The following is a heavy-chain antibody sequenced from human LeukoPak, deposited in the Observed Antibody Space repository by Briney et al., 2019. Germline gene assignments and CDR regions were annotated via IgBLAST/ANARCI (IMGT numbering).Heavy chain of an antibody. D-gene: IGHD3-9*01. CDR2: ISYDGSNK. V-gene: IGHV3-30-3*01. Sequence: PGGSLRLSCAASGFTFSSYAMHWVRQAPGKGLEWVAVISYDGSNKYYADSVRGRFTISRDNSKNALYLQMNSLRAEDTAVYYCASLLLRYFDSNFDYWGQGTLVTVSS. CDR3: ASLLLRYFDSNFDY. J-gene: IGHJ4*02. CDR1: GFTFSSYA.